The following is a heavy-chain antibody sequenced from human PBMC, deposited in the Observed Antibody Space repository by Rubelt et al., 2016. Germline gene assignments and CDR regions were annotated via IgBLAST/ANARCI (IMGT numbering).Heavy chain of an antibody. CDR1: GLTFSSYW. J-gene: IGHJ3*02. Sequence: EVQVVESGGGLVQPGGSLRLSCAASGLTFSSYWMTWVRQAPGKGLEWVAHIKRDGSDKYYVDSVKGRFTISRDNAKNSLYLQMNSLRAEDTAVYYCASDYGALVGDGSDIWGQGTMVIVSS. CDR2: IKRDGSDK. CDR3: ASDYGALVGDGSDI. D-gene: IGHD4/OR15-4a*01. V-gene: IGHV3-7*01.